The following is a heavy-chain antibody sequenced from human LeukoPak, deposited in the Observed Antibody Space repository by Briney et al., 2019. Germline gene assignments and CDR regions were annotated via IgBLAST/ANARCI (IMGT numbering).Heavy chain of an antibody. CDR3: ARALYDFWSGYFGY. D-gene: IGHD3-3*01. CDR1: GGSFSGYY. Sequence: SETLSLTCAVYGGSFSGYYWSWIRQPPGKGLEWIGEINHSGSTNYNPSLKSRVTISVDTSKNQFSLKLSSVTAGDTAVYYCARALYDFWSGYFGYWGQGTLVTVSS. CDR2: INHSGST. V-gene: IGHV4-34*01. J-gene: IGHJ4*02.